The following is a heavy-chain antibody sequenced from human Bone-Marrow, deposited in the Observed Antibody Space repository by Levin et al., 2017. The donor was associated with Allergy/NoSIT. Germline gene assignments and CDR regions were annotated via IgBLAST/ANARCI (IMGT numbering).Heavy chain of an antibody. J-gene: IGHJ4*02. CDR2: ISFDGSKK. V-gene: IGHV3-30*18. CDR1: GFTFSSYG. D-gene: IGHD5-18*01. Sequence: GGSLRLSCAASGFTFSSYGMHWVRQAPGKGLEWVAIISFDGSKKYYADSVKGRLTISRDNSKNTLYLQMNSLRAEDTAVYYCAKESDKAMVSLDYWGQGTLVTVSS. CDR3: AKESDKAMVSLDY.